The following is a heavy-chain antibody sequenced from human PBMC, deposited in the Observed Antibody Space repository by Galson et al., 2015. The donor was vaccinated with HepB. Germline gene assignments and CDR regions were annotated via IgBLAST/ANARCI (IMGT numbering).Heavy chain of an antibody. V-gene: IGHV3-9*01. J-gene: IGHJ3*02. Sequence: SLRLSCAASGFTFDDYAMHWVRQAPGKGLEWVSGISWNSGSIGYADSVKGRFTISRDNAKNSLYLQMNSLRAEDTALYYCALFEGTSSYDAFDIWGQGTMVTVSS. CDR1: GFTFDDYA. D-gene: IGHD2-2*01. CDR3: ALFEGTSSYDAFDI. CDR2: ISWNSGSI.